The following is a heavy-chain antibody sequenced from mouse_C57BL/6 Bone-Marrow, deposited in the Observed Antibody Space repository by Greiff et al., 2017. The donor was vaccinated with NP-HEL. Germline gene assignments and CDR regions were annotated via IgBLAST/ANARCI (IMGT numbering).Heavy chain of an antibody. J-gene: IGHJ3*01. D-gene: IGHD2-3*01. CDR2: INPGSGGT. V-gene: IGHV1-54*01. CDR1: GYAFTNYL. CDR3: ARQRWLIREGFAY. Sequence: QVQLQQSGAELVRPGTSVKVSCKASGYAFTNYLIEWVKQRPGQGLEWIGVINPGSGGTNYNEKFKGKATLTADKSSSTAYMQLSSLTSEDSAVYFCARQRWLIREGFAYWGQGTLVTVSA.